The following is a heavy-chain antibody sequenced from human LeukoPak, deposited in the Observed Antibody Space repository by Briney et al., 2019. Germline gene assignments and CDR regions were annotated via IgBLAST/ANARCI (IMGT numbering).Heavy chain of an antibody. J-gene: IGHJ4*02. CDR1: GGSFSGYY. Sequence: SETLSLTCAVYGGSFSGYYWSWIRQPPGKGLEWIGEINHSGSTNYNPSLKSRVTISVDTSKNQFSLKLSSVTAADTAVYYCARDHSSGWDYWGQGTLVTVSS. D-gene: IGHD6-19*01. CDR3: ARDHSSGWDY. V-gene: IGHV4-34*01. CDR2: INHSGST.